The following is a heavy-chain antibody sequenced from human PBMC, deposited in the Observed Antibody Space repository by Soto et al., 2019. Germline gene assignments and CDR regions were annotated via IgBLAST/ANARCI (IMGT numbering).Heavy chain of an antibody. J-gene: IGHJ4*02. CDR3: AKGSLIAVAGTRFDY. V-gene: IGHV3-23*01. CDR2: ISGSGGST. D-gene: IGHD6-19*01. Sequence: PGGSLRLSCVASGFTFSTHAMSWVRQAPGKGLEWVSAISGSGGSTYYADSVKGRFTISRDNSKNTLYLQMNSLRAEDTAVYYCAKGSLIAVAGTRFDYWGQGTLVTVSS. CDR1: GFTFSTHA.